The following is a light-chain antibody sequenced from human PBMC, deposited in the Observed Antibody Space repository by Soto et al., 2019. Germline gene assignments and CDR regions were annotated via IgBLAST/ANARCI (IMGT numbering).Light chain of an antibody. CDR3: SSSTSSTTLHV. J-gene: IGLJ1*01. CDR1: SSDVGGYNY. Sequence: QSALTQPASVSGSPGQSIAISCTGTSSDVGGYNYVSWYQQHPGKAPKLMISEVSNRPSGVSNLFSGSKSGNTASLTISGLQDEDEADYYCSSSTSSTTLHVFGNGTKVTV. V-gene: IGLV2-14*01. CDR2: EVS.